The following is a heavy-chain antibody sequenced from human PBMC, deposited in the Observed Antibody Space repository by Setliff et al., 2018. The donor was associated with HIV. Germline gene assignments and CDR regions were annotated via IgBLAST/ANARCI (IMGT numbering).Heavy chain of an antibody. CDR1: GVTFSNCS. V-gene: IGHV1-69*05. CDR3: ARSPRYSSGWYDSYFDQ. CDR2: IIPMYGPA. Sequence: ASVKVSCKASGVTFSNCSISWVRQAPGQGLEWMGGIIPMYGPAHYAQKFQGRVTITTDESTSTAYMELSRLRSDDTAVYYCARSPRYSSGWYDSYFDQWGQGTLVTVSS. D-gene: IGHD6-19*01. J-gene: IGHJ4*02.